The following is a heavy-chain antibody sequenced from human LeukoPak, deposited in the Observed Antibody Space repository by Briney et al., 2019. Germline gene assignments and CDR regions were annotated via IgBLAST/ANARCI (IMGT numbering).Heavy chain of an antibody. J-gene: IGHJ6*03. Sequence: SETLSLTCTVSGGSISSYYWSWIRQPPGKGLEWIGYIYYSGSTGYNPSLKSRVTISVDTSKNHFSLNLSSVTAADTALYYCARFAATPPYYQYYYMDVWGKGTTVTISS. V-gene: IGHV4-59*01. D-gene: IGHD2-15*01. CDR1: GGSISSYY. CDR3: ARFAATPPYYQYYYMDV. CDR2: IYYSGST.